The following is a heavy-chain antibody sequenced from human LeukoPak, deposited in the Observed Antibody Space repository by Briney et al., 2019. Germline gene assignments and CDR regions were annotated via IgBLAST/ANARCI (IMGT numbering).Heavy chain of an antibody. CDR1: GFTFSDHW. Sequence: GGSLRLSXAASGFTFSDHWMTWVRQAPGKGLEWVANINQDGSQKDDVDSVKGRFTISRDNAKNSLYLQMSSLRAEDTAIYYCARESITLIGAVLTTEGSGFDYWGQGTLVTVSS. V-gene: IGHV3-7*01. J-gene: IGHJ4*02. CDR3: ARESITLIGAVLTTEGSGFDY. CDR2: INQDGSQK. D-gene: IGHD3-22*01.